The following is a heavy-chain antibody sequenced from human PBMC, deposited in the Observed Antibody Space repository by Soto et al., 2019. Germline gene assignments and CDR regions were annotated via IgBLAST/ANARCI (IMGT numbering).Heavy chain of an antibody. V-gene: IGHV4-39*01. CDR1: GGSISSSSYY. CDR2: IYYSGST. CDR3: ASQPAWADYDFWSGYPDYMDV. D-gene: IGHD3-3*01. J-gene: IGHJ6*03. Sequence: SETLSLTCTVSGGSISSSSYYWGWIRQPPGKGLEWIGSIYYSGSTYYNPSLKSRVTISVDTSKNQFSLKLSSVTAADTAVYYCASQPAWADYDFWSGYPDYMDVWGKGTTVTVSS.